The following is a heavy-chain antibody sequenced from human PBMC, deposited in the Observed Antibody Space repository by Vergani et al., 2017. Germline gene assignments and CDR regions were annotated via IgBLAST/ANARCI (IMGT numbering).Heavy chain of an antibody. D-gene: IGHD3-22*01. J-gene: IGHJ4*02. Sequence: EVHLLESGGGLVQSGGSLRLSCAASGFTFSNSAVSWVRQAPGRGLAWVSSISGPGLSTYYADSVKGRFSISRDNSKNTLSLQMNSLTAEDPAIYYCAGPQGTSAYYYGGFDYWGQGILVTVSS. CDR2: ISGPGLST. CDR1: GFTFSNSA. V-gene: IGHV3-23*01. CDR3: AGPQGTSAYYYGGFDY.